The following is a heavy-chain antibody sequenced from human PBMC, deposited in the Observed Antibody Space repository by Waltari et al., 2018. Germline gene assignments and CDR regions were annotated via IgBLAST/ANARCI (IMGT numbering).Heavy chain of an antibody. CDR3: ANHPPGGYGMDV. CDR1: GFTFSDFY. J-gene: IGHJ6*02. CDR2: IKADGSGA. D-gene: IGHD2-15*01. V-gene: IGHV3-74*01. Sequence: EGQLVESGGGLVQPGGSLRLSCAASGFTFSDFYMHWVRQAPGKGLVWVSRIKADGSGATYADSVRGRFTISRDNTKSTLYLQMNSLRVDDTAVYYCANHPPGGYGMDVWGQGTTVTVSS.